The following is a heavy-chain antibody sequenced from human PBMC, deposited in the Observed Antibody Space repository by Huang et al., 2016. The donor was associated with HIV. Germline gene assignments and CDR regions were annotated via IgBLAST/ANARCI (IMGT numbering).Heavy chain of an antibody. CDR3: ARVWGDYDYVWGSFRYDAFHI. Sequence: QVQLVQSGVEVQKPGDSVKVSCKASGYTFTSYGISWVRQAPGQGLEWMGWISTYDVNRNYAQNIQGRVTMITETSTTTAYMELRSLRSDDTAVYYCARVWGDYDYVWGSFRYDAFHIWGQGTMVTVSS. CDR2: ISTYDVNR. J-gene: IGHJ3*02. V-gene: IGHV1-18*01. CDR1: GYTFTSYG. D-gene: IGHD3-16*02.